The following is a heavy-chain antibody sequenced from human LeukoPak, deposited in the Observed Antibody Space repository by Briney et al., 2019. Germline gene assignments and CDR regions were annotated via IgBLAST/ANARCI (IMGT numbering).Heavy chain of an antibody. CDR3: ASLPGDGLRAYSSGWSYYFDY. J-gene: IGHJ4*02. CDR2: IIPIFGTA. Sequence: SVKVSCKASGGTFSSYAISWVRQAPGQGLEWMGGIIPIFGTANYAQKFQGRVTITADESTSTAYMELSSLRSEDTAVYYCASLPGDGLRAYSSGWSYYFDYWGQGTLVTVSS. V-gene: IGHV1-69*13. CDR1: GGTFSSYA. D-gene: IGHD6-19*01.